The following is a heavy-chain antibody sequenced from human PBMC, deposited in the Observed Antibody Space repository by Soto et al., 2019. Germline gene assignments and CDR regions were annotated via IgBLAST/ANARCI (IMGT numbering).Heavy chain of an antibody. CDR1: GFTFSSYA. D-gene: IGHD6-19*01. Sequence: QVQLVESGGGVVQPGRSLRLSCAASGFTFSSYAMHWVRQAPGKGLEWVAVISYDGSKKYYAESVKGRFTISRDNSKNTLYLQVNSLRAEDTAVYYCARDSWDSSGWPDYYYYYMDVW. CDR2: ISYDGSKK. V-gene: IGHV3-30-3*01. CDR3: ARDSWDSSGWPDYYYYYMDV. J-gene: IGHJ6*03.